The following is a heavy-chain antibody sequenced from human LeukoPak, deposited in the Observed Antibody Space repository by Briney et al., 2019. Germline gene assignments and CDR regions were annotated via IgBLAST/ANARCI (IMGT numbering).Heavy chain of an antibody. CDR1: GYSISNGYY. CDR2: VYHGGNT. D-gene: IGHD1-26*01. CDR3: ARSYSGSFLY. V-gene: IGHV4-38-2*02. Sequence: SETLSLTCTVSGYSISNGYYWGWIRQPPGKGLEFIGSVYHGGNTYYKASLKSRVTISLDTSKNQVSLRLSSVTAADTAVYYCARSYSGSFLYWGQGSLVTVSS. J-gene: IGHJ1*01.